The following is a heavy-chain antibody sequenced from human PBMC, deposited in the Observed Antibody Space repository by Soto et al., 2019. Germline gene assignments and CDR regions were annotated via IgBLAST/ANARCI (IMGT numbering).Heavy chain of an antibody. J-gene: IGHJ1*01. CDR3: ARTGANYDSSGYYYFRYFQH. Sequence: SETLSLTCAVYGGSFSGYYWSWIRQPPGKGLEWIGEINHSGSTNYNPSLKSRVTISVDTSKNQFSLKLSSVTAADTAVYYCARTGANYDSSGYYYFRYFQHWGQGTLVTVSS. D-gene: IGHD3-22*01. CDR2: INHSGST. V-gene: IGHV4-34*01. CDR1: GGSFSGYY.